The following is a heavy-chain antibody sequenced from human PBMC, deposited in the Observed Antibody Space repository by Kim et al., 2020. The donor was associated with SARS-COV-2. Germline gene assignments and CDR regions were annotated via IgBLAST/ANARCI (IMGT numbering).Heavy chain of an antibody. CDR2: IDTNTGNT. V-gene: IGHV7-4-1*02. J-gene: IGHJ5*02. CDR1: GYIFTTYA. D-gene: IGHD2-8*02. Sequence: ASVKVSCKASGYIFTTYAMNWVRQAPGQGLEWMGWIDTNTGNTTYAQDFPGRFAFTLDTSVSTAYIQISSLKADDTAVYYCARLYHRSRRYWSYFDPWGQ. CDR3: ARLYHRSRRYWSYFDP.